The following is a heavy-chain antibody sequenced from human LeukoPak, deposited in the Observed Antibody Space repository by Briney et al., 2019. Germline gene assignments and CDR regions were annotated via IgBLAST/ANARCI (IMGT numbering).Heavy chain of an antibody. CDR2: ISSNYIYI. CDR1: GFSFSSYS. J-gene: IGHJ5*02. V-gene: IGHV3-21*01. CDR3: ARDVYYDTLSGYSALNRFDP. Sequence: GGSLRLSCAASGFSFSSYSMNWVRQAPGKGLEWVSSISSNYIYIYYGDSVRGRFTISRDNSNNLLYLQMNSLRAEDTAVYYCARDVYYDTLSGYSALNRFDPWGQGTQVTVSS. D-gene: IGHD3-9*01.